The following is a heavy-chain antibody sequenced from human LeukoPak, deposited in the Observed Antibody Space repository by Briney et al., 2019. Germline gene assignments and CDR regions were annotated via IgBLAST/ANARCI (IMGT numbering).Heavy chain of an antibody. J-gene: IGHJ4*02. V-gene: IGHV3-30*02. CDR2: TRYDGSNK. CDR1: GFTFSSYG. Sequence: GGSLRLSCAASGFTFSSYGMHWVRQAPGKGLEWVAFTRYDGSNKYYADSVKGRFTISRDNSKNTLYLQMNSLRAEDTAVYYCAKDQSVYYYDSRSIDYWGQGTLVTVSS. CDR3: AKDQSVYYYDSRSIDY. D-gene: IGHD3-22*01.